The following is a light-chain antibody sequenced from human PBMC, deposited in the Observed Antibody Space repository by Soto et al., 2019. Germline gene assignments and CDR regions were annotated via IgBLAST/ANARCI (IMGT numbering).Light chain of an antibody. Sequence: SYELTQPPSVSVSPGQTASITCSGDKLGDKYACWYQQKPGQSPVLVIYQDRKRPSGIPERFSGSNSGNTATLTIRGTQAMDEADYYCQAWDSSTLWVFGGGTKVTVL. CDR2: QDR. J-gene: IGLJ3*02. CDR3: QAWDSSTLWV. CDR1: KLGDKY. V-gene: IGLV3-1*01.